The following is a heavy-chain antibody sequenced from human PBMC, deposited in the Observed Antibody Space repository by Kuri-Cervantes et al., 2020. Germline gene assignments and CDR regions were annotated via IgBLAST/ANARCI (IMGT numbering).Heavy chain of an antibody. CDR1: GGSISSGSYY. Sequence: ESLKISCNVSGGSISSGSYYWGWIRQPPGKGLEWIGTIHYSGTTYYNPSLKSRVTISVDTSKNQFSLKLSSVTAADTAVYYCARYWFRGYFQHWGQGTLVTVSS. CDR2: IHYSGTT. D-gene: IGHD3-10*01. J-gene: IGHJ1*01. CDR3: ARYWFRGYFQH. V-gene: IGHV4-39*07.